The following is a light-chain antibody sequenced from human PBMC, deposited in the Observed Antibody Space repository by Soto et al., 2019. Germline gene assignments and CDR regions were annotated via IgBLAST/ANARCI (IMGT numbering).Light chain of an antibody. CDR2: GAS. CDR1: QSVAGN. CDR3: QQYCSSPIT. V-gene: IGKV3-20*01. J-gene: IGKJ5*01. Sequence: EIVMTQSPATLSVYPWETATLSCRASQSVAGNLACYQQKPGQAPRLLIYGASSRATGIPDRFSGSGSGTDFTLTISRLEPEDFAVYSRQQYCSSPITFGQGTRLEIK.